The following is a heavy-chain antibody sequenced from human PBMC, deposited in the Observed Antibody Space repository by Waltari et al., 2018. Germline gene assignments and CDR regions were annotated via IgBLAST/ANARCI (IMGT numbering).Heavy chain of an antibody. V-gene: IGHV4-59*01. CDR3: ARSTGGDSRYYFDY. D-gene: IGHD4-17*01. CDR1: GGSISSYY. CDR2: IYYSGST. Sequence: QVQLQESGPGLVKPSETLSLTCTVSGGSISSYYWRWIRQPPGKGLEWIGYIYYSGSTNYNPSLKSRVTISVDTSKNQFSLKLSSVTAADTAVYYCARSTGGDSRYYFDYWGQGTLVTVSS. J-gene: IGHJ4*02.